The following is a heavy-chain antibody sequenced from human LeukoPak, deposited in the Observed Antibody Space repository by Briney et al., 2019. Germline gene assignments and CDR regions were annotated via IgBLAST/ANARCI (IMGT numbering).Heavy chain of an antibody. Sequence: ASVKFSCKASGYTFTGYYMDSVRQATGQGLEWIGWINPNSGGTNYAQEFHGRVTMTRDTSISTAYMELSWLRSDDTAVYYCASEDFYDSSGYYKNKEYFHHWGQGTLVTVSS. V-gene: IGHV1-2*02. J-gene: IGHJ1*01. CDR3: ASEDFYDSSGYYKNKEYFHH. CDR1: GYTFTGYY. D-gene: IGHD3-22*01. CDR2: INPNSGGT.